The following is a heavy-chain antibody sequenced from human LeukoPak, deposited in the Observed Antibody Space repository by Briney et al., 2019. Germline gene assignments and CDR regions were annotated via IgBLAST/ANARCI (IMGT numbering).Heavy chain of an antibody. J-gene: IGHJ4*02. CDR2: ISSSSSTI. CDR3: ARGRAVAGTANNFFDS. V-gene: IGHV3-48*02. D-gene: IGHD6-19*01. CDR1: GFTFSPHS. Sequence: GGSLRLSCAASGFTFSPHSMNWVRQVPGKGLEWVSYISSSSSTIYYADSVKGRFTISRDSAKNSLFLQMNSLRDEDTAVYYCARGRAVAGTANNFFDSWGQGTLVTVSS.